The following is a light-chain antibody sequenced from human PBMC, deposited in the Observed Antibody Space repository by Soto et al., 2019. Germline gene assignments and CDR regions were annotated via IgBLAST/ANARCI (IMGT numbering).Light chain of an antibody. CDR2: SNT. J-gene: IGLJ3*02. Sequence: QSALTQPPSASGTPGQRVTISCSGSSSNIGSNTVNWYQQLPGTAPKLLIYSNTQRPSGVPDRFSGSKSGTSASLAINGLQSEDEADYYCAAWDDSLNGWVFGGGTKLTVL. CDR1: SSNIGSNT. V-gene: IGLV1-44*01. CDR3: AAWDDSLNGWV.